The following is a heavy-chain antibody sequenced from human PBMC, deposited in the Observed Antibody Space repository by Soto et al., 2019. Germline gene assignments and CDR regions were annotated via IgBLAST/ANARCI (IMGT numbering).Heavy chain of an antibody. CDR1: GYTLTELS. D-gene: IGHD6-19*01. V-gene: IGHV1-24*01. J-gene: IGHJ3*02. CDR2: FDPEDGET. Sequence: VASVKVSCKVSGYTLTELSMHWVRQAPGKGLEWMGGFDPEDGETIYAQKFQGRVTMTEDTSTDTAYMELSSLRSEDTAMYYCATGFGSGSDAFDIWGQGTMVTVSS. CDR3: ATGFGSGSDAFDI.